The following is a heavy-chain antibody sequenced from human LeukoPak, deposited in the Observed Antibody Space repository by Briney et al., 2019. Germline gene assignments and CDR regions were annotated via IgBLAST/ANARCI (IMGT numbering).Heavy chain of an antibody. CDR3: ARDRRAYNYGPFDY. J-gene: IGHJ4*02. Sequence: GGALRLSCAASGFTFSTDSMNWVRQAPGKGREWVSYISSSGSNINYADSLKGRFTISRDNAKNSLYLQMNSLRDEDTAVYSCARDRRAYNYGPFDYWGQGTLVTVSS. CDR1: GFTFSTDS. V-gene: IGHV3-48*02. CDR2: ISSSGSNI. D-gene: IGHD5-18*01.